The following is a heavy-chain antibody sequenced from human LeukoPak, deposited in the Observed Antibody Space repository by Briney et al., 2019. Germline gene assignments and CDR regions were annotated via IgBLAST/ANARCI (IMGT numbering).Heavy chain of an antibody. V-gene: IGHV4-59*01. CDR1: GGSTSGFY. J-gene: IGHJ4*02. D-gene: IGHD2-21*01. CDR2: IYYSGST. CDR3: AREGKMGGVDY. Sequence: PSETLSLTCTVSGGSTSGFYWSWLRQPPGKGLEWIGYIYYSGSTNYNPSLKSRVTISVDTSKNQFSLKLSSVTAADTAVYYCAREGKMGGVDYWGQGTLVTVSS.